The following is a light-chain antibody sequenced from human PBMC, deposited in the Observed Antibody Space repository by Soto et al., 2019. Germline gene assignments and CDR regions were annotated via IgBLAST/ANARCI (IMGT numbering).Light chain of an antibody. CDR1: QSISNY. J-gene: IGKJ5*01. CDR2: DAS. CDR3: QQYDNLPIT. V-gene: IGKV1-33*01. Sequence: DIQMTQSPSSLPASVGDRVTITCRASQSISNYLNWYQQKPGKAPKLLIYDASNLETGVPSRFSGSGSGTDFTFTISSLQPEDIATYYCQQYDNLPITFGQGTRLEIK.